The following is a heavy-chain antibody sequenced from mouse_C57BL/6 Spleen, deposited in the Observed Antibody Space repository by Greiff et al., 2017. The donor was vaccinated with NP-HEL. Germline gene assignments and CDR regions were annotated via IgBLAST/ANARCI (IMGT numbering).Heavy chain of an antibody. D-gene: IGHD2-1*01. CDR2: IHPSDSDT. CDR3: AMKYYGNYGAMDY. J-gene: IGHJ4*01. V-gene: IGHV1-74*01. Sequence: QVQLKQPGAELVKPGASVKVSCKASGYTFTSYWMHWVKQRPGQGLEWIGRIHPSDSDTNYNQKFKGKATLTVAKSSSTAYMQLSSLTSEDSAVYYSAMKYYGNYGAMDYWGQGTSVTVSS. CDR1: GYTFTSYW.